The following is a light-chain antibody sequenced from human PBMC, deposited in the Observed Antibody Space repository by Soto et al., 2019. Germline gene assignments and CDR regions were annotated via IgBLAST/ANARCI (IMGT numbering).Light chain of an antibody. Sequence: EIVFTQSPATLSVSPGERATLSCRASQSISRYLAWYQQKPGQGPRLLIYGASSRATGTPDRFSGSGSGTDFTLTINRLEPEDFALYYCQQYGSSPPTFGQGTKVDIK. CDR2: GAS. J-gene: IGKJ1*01. CDR1: QSISRY. CDR3: QQYGSSPPT. V-gene: IGKV3-20*01.